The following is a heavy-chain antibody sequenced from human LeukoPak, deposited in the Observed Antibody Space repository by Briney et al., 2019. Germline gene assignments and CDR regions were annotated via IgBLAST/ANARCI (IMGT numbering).Heavy chain of an antibody. CDR1: GGSISSYH. V-gene: IGHV4-59*08. J-gene: IGHJ4*02. CDR2: IYYSGST. D-gene: IGHD3-10*01. Sequence: SETLSLTCTVSGGSISSYHWSWIRQPPGKGLEWIGYIYYSGSTKYNPSLESRVTISVDTSKNQFSLKLSSVTAADTAVYYCARGGWSLDYWGQGTLVTVSS. CDR3: ARGGWSLDY.